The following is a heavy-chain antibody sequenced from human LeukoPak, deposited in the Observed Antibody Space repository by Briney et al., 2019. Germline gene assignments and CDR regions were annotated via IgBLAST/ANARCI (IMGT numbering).Heavy chain of an antibody. D-gene: IGHD1-1*01. CDR3: ARALSGTPPHAFDI. CDR2: MNPNSGNT. V-gene: IGHV1-8*01. Sequence: ASVKVSCKASGYTFTSYDMNWVRQATGQGLEWMGWMNPNSGNTGYAQKFQGRVTMTRDTSISTAYMELSSLRSEDTAVYYCARALSGTPPHAFDIWGQGTMATVSS. J-gene: IGHJ3*02. CDR1: GYTFTSYD.